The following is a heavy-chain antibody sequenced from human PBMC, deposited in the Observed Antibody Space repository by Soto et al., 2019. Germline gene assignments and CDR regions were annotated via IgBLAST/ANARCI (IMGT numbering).Heavy chain of an antibody. J-gene: IGHJ6*03. V-gene: IGHV2-5*02. D-gene: IGHD3-10*01. CDR1: GFSLTTSGVG. CDR2: IYWDDDN. CDR3: ARARGVGPPRGGYYYYMAD. Sequence: QITLKESGPALVKPTQTLTLTCTFSGFSLTTSGVGVGWIRPPPGKALEWLALIYWDDDNRYSPSLKSTLTIPKDTTKIQVVRTITHMDPVDTATYYCARARGVGPPRGGYYYYMADWRKGTTVTVSS.